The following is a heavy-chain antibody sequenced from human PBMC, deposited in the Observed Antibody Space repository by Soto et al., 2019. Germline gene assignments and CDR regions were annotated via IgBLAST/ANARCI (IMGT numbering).Heavy chain of an antibody. V-gene: IGHV1-18*01. CDR1: GYTFTSYG. Sequence: ASVKVSCKASGYTFTSYGISWVRQAPGQGLEWMGWISAYNGNTNYAQKLQGRVTMTTDTSTSTAYMELRSLRSDDTAVYYCAREDTMVRGVIIRVLDYWGQGTLVTVS. D-gene: IGHD3-10*01. J-gene: IGHJ4*02. CDR3: AREDTMVRGVIIRVLDY. CDR2: ISAYNGNT.